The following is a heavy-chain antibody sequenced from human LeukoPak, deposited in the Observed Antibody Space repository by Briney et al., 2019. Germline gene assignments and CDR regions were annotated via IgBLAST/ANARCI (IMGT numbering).Heavy chain of an antibody. J-gene: IGHJ4*02. CDR2: INPSGGST. Sequence: ASVKVSCKASGYTFTSYYMHRVRQAPGQGLEWMGIINPSGGSTSYAQKFQGRVTMTRDMSTSTVYMELSSLRSEDTAVYYCASSGSYYGIDYWGQGTLVTVSS. CDR1: GYTFTSYY. CDR3: ASSGSYYGIDY. D-gene: IGHD1-26*01. V-gene: IGHV1-46*01.